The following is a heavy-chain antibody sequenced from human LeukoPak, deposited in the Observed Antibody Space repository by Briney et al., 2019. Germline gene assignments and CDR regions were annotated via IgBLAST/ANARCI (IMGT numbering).Heavy chain of an antibody. Sequence: GGSLRLSCAASGFTFSSYSMKWVRHAPGKGLEWVSSISSSSSYIYYADSVKGRFTISRDNAKNSLYLQMNSLRAEDTAVYYCARAGLAYVWGTYDAFDIWGQGTMVTVSS. CDR3: ARAGLAYVWGTYDAFDI. CDR2: ISSSSSYI. V-gene: IGHV3-21*01. J-gene: IGHJ3*02. CDR1: GFTFSSYS. D-gene: IGHD3-16*01.